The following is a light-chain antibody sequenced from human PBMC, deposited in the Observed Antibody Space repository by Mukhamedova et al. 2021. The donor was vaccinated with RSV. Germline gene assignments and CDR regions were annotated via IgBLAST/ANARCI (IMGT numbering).Light chain of an antibody. J-gene: IGKJ2*01. V-gene: IGKV3-15*01. Sequence: RGSQSVSSNLAWYQQKPGQAPRLLIYGASTRATGIPARFSGSGSGTEFTLTISSMQSEDFAVYYCQQYNNWPLYTFGQG. CDR3: QQYNNWPLYT. CDR2: GAS. CDR1: QSVSSN.